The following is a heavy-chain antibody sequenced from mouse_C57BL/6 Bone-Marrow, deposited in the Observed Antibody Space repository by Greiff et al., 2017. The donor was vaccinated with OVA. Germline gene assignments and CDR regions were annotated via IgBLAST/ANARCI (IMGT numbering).Heavy chain of an antibody. J-gene: IGHJ2*01. D-gene: IGHD1-1*01. V-gene: IGHV1-52*01. CDR3: ARSPYYGRRYYFDY. Sequence: QVQLQRPGAELVRPGSSVKLSCKASGYTFTSYWMHWVKQRPIQGLEWIGNIDPSDSETHYNQKFKDKATLTVDKSSSTAYMQLSSLTSEDSAVYYCARSPYYGRRYYFDYWGQGTTLTVSS. CDR2: IDPSDSET. CDR1: GYTFTSYW.